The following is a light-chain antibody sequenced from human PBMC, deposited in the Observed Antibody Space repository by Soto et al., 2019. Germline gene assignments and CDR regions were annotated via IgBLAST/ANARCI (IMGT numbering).Light chain of an antibody. Sequence: DIQMTQSPSSLSASVGERVTITCRANEDISNYLNWYQQKPGRAPKLLIYDASTLETGVPSRFSGSGSGTHFTFTISSLQPEDVGTYYCQQLKTYPPAFGGGTKVEVK. CDR3: QQLKTYPPA. J-gene: IGKJ4*01. CDR2: DAS. CDR1: EDISNY. V-gene: IGKV1-33*01.